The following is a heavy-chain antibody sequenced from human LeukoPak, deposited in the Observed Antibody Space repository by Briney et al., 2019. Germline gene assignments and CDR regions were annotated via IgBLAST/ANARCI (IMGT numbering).Heavy chain of an antibody. D-gene: IGHD3-10*01. J-gene: IGHJ4*02. CDR3: ARAVGRFGENLIDY. CDR2: INPNSGGT. CDR1: GYTFIAYY. V-gene: IGHV1-2*02. Sequence: ASVKVSCKASGYTFIAYYMHWVRQAPGQGLEWMGWINPNSGGTKYAEKFQGRVTLTRDKSISTAYMELNSLRSDDTAVYYCARAVGRFGENLIDYWGQGTLVTVSS.